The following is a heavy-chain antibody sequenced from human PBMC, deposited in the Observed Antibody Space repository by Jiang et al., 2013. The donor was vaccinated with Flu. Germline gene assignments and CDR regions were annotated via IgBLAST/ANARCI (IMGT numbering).Heavy chain of an antibody. Sequence: VQLLESGGGVVQPGRSLRLSCAASGFTFSSYGMHWVRQAPGKGLEWVAVIWYDGSNKYYADSVKGRFTISRDNSKNTLYLQMNSLRAEDTAVYYCARLGPGSTDAFDIWGQGTMVTVSS. CDR3: ARLGPGSTDAFDI. CDR2: IWYDGSNK. J-gene: IGHJ3*02. CDR1: GFTFSSYG. V-gene: IGHV3-33*01. D-gene: IGHD2-2*01.